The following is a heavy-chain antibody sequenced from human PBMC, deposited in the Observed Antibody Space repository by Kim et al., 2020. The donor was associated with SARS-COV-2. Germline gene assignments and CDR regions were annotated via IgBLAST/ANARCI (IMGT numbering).Heavy chain of an antibody. CDR2: ISSSSSYI. Sequence: GGSLRLSCAASGFAFSSYSMNWVRQAPGKGLEWVSSISSSSSYIYYADSVKGRFTISRDNAKNSLYLQMNSLRAEDTAVYYCARDLWIAAAGTGYWGQGTLVTVSS. D-gene: IGHD6-13*01. CDR1: GFAFSSYS. V-gene: IGHV3-21*01. J-gene: IGHJ4*02. CDR3: ARDLWIAAAGTGY.